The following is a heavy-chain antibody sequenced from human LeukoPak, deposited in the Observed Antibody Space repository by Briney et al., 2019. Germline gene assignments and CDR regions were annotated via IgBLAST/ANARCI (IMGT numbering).Heavy chain of an antibody. CDR3: ARDAGTMVRGVIIGAFDI. CDR1: GGSISSYY. CDR2: IYYSGST. Sequence: PSETLSLTCTVSGGSISSYYWSWLRQPPGKGLEWIGYIYYSGSTNYNPSLKSRVTISVDTSKNQFSLKLSSVTAADPAVYYCARDAGTMVRGVIIGAFDIWGQGTMVTVSS. V-gene: IGHV4-59*01. D-gene: IGHD3-10*01. J-gene: IGHJ3*02.